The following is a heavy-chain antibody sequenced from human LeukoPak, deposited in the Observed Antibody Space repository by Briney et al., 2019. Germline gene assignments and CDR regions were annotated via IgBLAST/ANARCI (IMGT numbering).Heavy chain of an antibody. CDR3: AQSPEDDYVWGSYRPLDY. J-gene: IGHJ4*02. D-gene: IGHD3-16*02. V-gene: IGHV1-69*01. Sequence: SVKVSCKASGGTFCSYAISGVRQAPGQGLEWMGGIIPIFGTANYAQKFQGRVTITADESTSTAYMELSSLRSEDTAVYYCAQSPEDDYVWGSYRPLDYWGQGIMVTVSS. CDR1: GGTFCSYA. CDR2: IIPIFGTA.